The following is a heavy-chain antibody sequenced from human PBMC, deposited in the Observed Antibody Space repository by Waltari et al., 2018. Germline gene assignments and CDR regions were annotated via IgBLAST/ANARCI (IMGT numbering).Heavy chain of an antibody. CDR2: ISPNSGDT. V-gene: IGHV1-2*02. CDR3: ARGSRYCTSTTCPSSAFDV. J-gene: IGHJ6*02. CDR1: GYPFTEYY. Sequence: QVQLVPSGAEVKKPGASVKVSCKASGYPFTEYYIHWVRQAPGQGLEWMGWISPNSGDTKFAQRFQGRVTMTRDTSISTAYMELSRLTSDDTAVYYCARGSRYCTSTTCPSSAFDVWGQGTTVTVSS. D-gene: IGHD2-2*01.